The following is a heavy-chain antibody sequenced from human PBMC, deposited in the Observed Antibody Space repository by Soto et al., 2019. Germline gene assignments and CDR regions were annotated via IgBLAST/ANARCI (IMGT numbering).Heavy chain of an antibody. D-gene: IGHD5-12*01. Sequence: QVQRVQSGAEMKKPGASVKLSCKTSGINYNTYAIHWVRQAPGQGLEWMGWINAGNGDTRYSQNFQGRVTLTRYTSASTVYMDLDSLKSEDTGVYYCASAISGYVTWGQGTLVTVSS. CDR1: GINYNTYA. CDR2: INAGNGDT. J-gene: IGHJ4*02. V-gene: IGHV1-3*01. CDR3: ASAISGYVT.